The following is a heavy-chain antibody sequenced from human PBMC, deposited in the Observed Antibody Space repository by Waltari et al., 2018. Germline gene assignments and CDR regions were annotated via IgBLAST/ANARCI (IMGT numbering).Heavy chain of an antibody. CDR3: ARTYYYDSSGPKYFDY. D-gene: IGHD3-22*01. CDR2: INHSGST. V-gene: IGHV4-34*01. CDR1: GGSFSGYY. J-gene: IGHJ4*02. Sequence: QVQLQQWGAGLLKPSETLSLTCAVYGGSFSGYYWSWIRQPPGKGLEWIGEINHSGSTNYNPSLKSRVTISVDTSKNQFSLKLSSVTAADTAVYYCARTYYYDSSGPKYFDYWGQGTLVTVSS.